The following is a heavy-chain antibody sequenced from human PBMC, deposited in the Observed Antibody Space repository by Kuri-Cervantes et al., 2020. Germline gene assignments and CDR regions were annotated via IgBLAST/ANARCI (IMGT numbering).Heavy chain of an antibody. CDR3: AADSSSYQNLPYYYYYMDV. J-gene: IGHJ6*03. CDR1: GGTFSNYA. CDR2: IIPIFGTT. V-gene: IGHV1-69*05. D-gene: IGHD3-22*01. Sequence: SVKVSCKASGGTFSNYAISWVRQAPGQGLEWMGGIIPIFGTTNYAQKFQGRLTITTDESTSTAYMELSSLRSEDTVVYYCAADSSSYQNLPYYYYYMDVWGKGTTVTVSS.